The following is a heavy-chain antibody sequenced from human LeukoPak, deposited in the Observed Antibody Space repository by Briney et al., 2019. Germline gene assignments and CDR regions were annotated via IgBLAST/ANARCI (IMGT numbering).Heavy chain of an antibody. CDR3: ARDRYEWELEAFDI. CDR1: GGSITSNSYY. D-gene: IGHD1-26*01. CDR2: LYYTGST. V-gene: IGHV4-39*07. J-gene: IGHJ3*02. Sequence: PSETLSLTCTVSGGSITSNSYYWAWIRQPPGKGLEWIGSLYYTGSTNYSPSLKSRVTISGDTSKNQFSLKLSSVTAADTAVYYCARDRYEWELEAFDIWGQGTMVTVSS.